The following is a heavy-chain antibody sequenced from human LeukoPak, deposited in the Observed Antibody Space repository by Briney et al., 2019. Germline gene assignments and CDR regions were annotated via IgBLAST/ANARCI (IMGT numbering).Heavy chain of an antibody. Sequence: EASVKVSCKASGGTFSSYAISWVRQAPGQGLEWMGGIIPIFGTANYAQKFQGRVTITADKSTSTAYMELGSLRSEDTAVYYCARDYPYYDILTGPSGGMDVWGKGTTVTVSS. J-gene: IGHJ6*04. D-gene: IGHD3-9*01. CDR3: ARDYPYYDILTGPSGGMDV. CDR1: GGTFSSYA. CDR2: IIPIFGTA. V-gene: IGHV1-69*06.